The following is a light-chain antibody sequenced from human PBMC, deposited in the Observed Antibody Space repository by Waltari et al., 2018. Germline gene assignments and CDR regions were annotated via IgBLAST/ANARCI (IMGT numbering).Light chain of an antibody. V-gene: IGLV3-19*01. CDR3: NSRDNSINHRV. J-gene: IGLJ2*01. CDR1: SPRTYY. Sequence: SSVLTQDAAVSVALGQTVRITCQGDSPRTYYVSWYQQKAGQAPILIVYGRNNRPSGIPDRFSGSSSGNTASLTIAGAQAEDEAVYYYNSRDNSINHRVFGGGTKLTVL. CDR2: GRN.